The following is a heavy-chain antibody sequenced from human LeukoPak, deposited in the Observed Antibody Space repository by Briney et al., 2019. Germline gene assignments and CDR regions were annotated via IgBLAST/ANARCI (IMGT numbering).Heavy chain of an antibody. CDR2: ISGSGGST. CDR3: AKDRFGYSYGRVFDY. V-gene: IGHV3-23*01. J-gene: IGHJ4*02. Sequence: NPGGSLRLSCAASGFTFSSYAMSWVRQAPGKGLEWVSAISGSGGSTYYADSVKGRFTISRDNSKNTLYLQMNSLRAEDTAVYYCAKDRFGYSYGRVFDYWSQGTLVTVSS. D-gene: IGHD5-18*01. CDR1: GFTFSSYA.